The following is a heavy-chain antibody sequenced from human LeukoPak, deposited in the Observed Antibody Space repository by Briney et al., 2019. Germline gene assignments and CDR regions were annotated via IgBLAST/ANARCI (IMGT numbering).Heavy chain of an antibody. J-gene: IGHJ4*02. CDR3: AKDGTTTVTFDY. Sequence: GGSLRLSCAASGFTFSSYAMSWVRQAPGKGLEWVSVISGSGGSTYYRDSVKGRFTISRDNPKNTLYLQMNSLTAGDTAVYFCAKDGTTTVTFDYWGQGTLVTVSS. D-gene: IGHD4-11*01. V-gene: IGHV3-23*01. CDR2: ISGSGGST. CDR1: GFTFSSYA.